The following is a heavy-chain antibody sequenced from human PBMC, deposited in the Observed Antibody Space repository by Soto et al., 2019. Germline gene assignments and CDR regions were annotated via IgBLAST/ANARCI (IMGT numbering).Heavy chain of an antibody. CDR2: INPNSGGT. Sequence: GASVKVSGKASGYSFTGYYMHWVRQAPGQGLEWMGWINPNSGGTNYAQKFQGRVTMTRDTSISTAYMELSRLRFVDTAVYYCARDVPFIAAAGTAFDPWGQGSLVTVSS. D-gene: IGHD6-13*01. CDR3: ARDVPFIAAAGTAFDP. V-gene: IGHV1-2*02. J-gene: IGHJ5*02. CDR1: GYSFTGYY.